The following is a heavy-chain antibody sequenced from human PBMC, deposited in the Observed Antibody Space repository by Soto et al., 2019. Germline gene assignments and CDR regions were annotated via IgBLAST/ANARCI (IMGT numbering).Heavy chain of an antibody. CDR1: GGSFSGYY. Sequence: SETLSLTCAVYGGSFSGYYWSWIRQPPGKGLEWIGEINHSGSTNYNPSLKSRVTISVDTSKNQFSLKLSSVTAAATAVYYCAGSRSGPYYYYYGMDVWGQGTTVTVSS. V-gene: IGHV4-34*01. CDR2: INHSGST. J-gene: IGHJ6*02. CDR3: AGSRSGPYYYYYGMDV. D-gene: IGHD6-19*01.